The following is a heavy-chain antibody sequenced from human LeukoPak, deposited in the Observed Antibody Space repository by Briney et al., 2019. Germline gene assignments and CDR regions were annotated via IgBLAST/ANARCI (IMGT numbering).Heavy chain of an antibody. V-gene: IGHV4-59*11. CDR1: GGSISSHY. Sequence: SETLSLTCTVSGGSISSHYWSWIRQPPGKGLEWIGYIYYSGSTNYNPSLKSRVTISVDTSKNQFSLKLSSVTAADTAVYYWARRGGVGGSGAFDIWGQGTMVTVSS. J-gene: IGHJ3*02. D-gene: IGHD1-26*01. CDR3: ARRGGVGGSGAFDI. CDR2: IYYSGST.